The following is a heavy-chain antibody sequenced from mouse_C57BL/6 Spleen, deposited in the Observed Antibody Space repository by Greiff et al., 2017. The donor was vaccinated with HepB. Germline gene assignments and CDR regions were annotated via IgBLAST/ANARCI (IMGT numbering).Heavy chain of an antibody. CDR2: IHPNSGST. D-gene: IGHD3-3*01. V-gene: IGHV1-64*01. CDR1: GYTFTSYW. CDR3: ARGLDFYAMDY. J-gene: IGHJ4*01. Sequence: QVQLKQPGAELVKPGASVKLSCKASGYTFTSYWMHWVKQRPGQGLEWIGMIHPNSGSTNYNEKFKSKATLTVDKSSSTAYMQLSSLTSEDSAVYYCARGLDFYAMDYWGQGTSVTVSS.